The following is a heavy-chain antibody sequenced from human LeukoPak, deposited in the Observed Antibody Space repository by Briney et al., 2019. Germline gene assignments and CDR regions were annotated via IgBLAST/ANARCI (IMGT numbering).Heavy chain of an antibody. CDR2: ISSSSSYI. V-gene: IGHV3-21*01. J-gene: IGHJ6*02. D-gene: IGHD5-18*01. Sequence: GGSLRLSCAASGFTFGSYSMNWVRQAPGKGLEWVSSISSSSSYIYYADSVKGRFTISRDNAKNSLYLQMNSLRAEDTAVYYCARQYSYGYSRYYYGMDVWGQGTTVTVSS. CDR1: GFTFGSYS. CDR3: ARQYSYGYSRYYYGMDV.